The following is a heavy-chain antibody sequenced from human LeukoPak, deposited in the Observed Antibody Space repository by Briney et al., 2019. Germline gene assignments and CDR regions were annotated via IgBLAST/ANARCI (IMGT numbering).Heavy chain of an antibody. CDR3: ARDRYYYVSSGYYSDY. Sequence: SVTVSCKASGYTFTSYGISWVRQAPGQGLEWMGWISAYNGNTNYAQKLQGRVTITTDTSTSTAYMELRSLRSDDTAVYYCARDRYYYVSSGYYSDYWGQGTLVTVSS. CDR2: ISAYNGNT. D-gene: IGHD3-22*01. CDR1: GYTFTSYG. J-gene: IGHJ4*02. V-gene: IGHV1-18*01.